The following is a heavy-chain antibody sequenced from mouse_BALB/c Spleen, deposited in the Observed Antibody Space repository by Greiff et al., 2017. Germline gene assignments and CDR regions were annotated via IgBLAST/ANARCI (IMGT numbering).Heavy chain of an antibody. CDR1: GFNIKDTY. J-gene: IGHJ4*01. CDR2: IDPANGNT. V-gene: IGHV14-3*02. CDR3: ARSLYGYLARDY. Sequence: EVKLQESGAELVKPGASVKLSCTASGFNIKDTYMHWVKQRPEQGLEWIGRIDPANGNTKYDPKFQGKATITADTSSNTAYLQLSSLTSEDTAVYYCARSLYGYLARDYWGQGTSVTVSS. D-gene: IGHD1-2*01.